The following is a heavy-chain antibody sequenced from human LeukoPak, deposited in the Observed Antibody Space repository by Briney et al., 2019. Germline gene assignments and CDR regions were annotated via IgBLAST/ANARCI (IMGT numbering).Heavy chain of an antibody. Sequence: GASVKVSCKVSGYTLTELSMHWVRQAPGKGLEWMGGFDPEDGETIYAQKFQGRVTMTEDTSTDTAYMELSSLRSEGTAVYYCATFYCSSTSCYIDYYYGMDVWGQGTTVTVSS. J-gene: IGHJ6*02. CDR3: ATFYCSSTSCYIDYYYGMDV. CDR1: GYTLTELS. V-gene: IGHV1-24*01. D-gene: IGHD2-2*02. CDR2: FDPEDGET.